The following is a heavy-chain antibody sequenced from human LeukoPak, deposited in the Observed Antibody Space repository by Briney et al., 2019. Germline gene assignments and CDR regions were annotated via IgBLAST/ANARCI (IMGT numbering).Heavy chain of an antibody. CDR3: AKLGKTENHYGSGRFSYYYYMDV. Sequence: KPGGSLRLSCAASGFIFSIYSMNWVRQAPGKGLEWVSSISSSSIYIYYADSVKGRFTISRDNAKNSLYLQMNSLRAEDTAVYYCAKLGKTENHYGSGRFSYYYYMDVWGKGTTVTISS. CDR2: ISSSSIYI. J-gene: IGHJ6*03. D-gene: IGHD3-10*01. CDR1: GFIFSIYS. V-gene: IGHV3-21*01.